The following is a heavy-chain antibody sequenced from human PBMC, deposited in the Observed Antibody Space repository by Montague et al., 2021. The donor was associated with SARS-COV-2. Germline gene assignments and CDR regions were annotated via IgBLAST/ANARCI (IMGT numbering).Heavy chain of an antibody. V-gene: IGHV4-59*08. J-gene: IGHJ3*02. CDR2: IFYNGDT. D-gene: IGHD3-9*01. Sequence: SETLSLTCTVSGGSISGYYWTWIRQPPGKGLEWIGYIFYNGDTNYNPSLKSRVTISVDTSKNQFSLKLSSVTAADTAVYYCATYYDILTGYYIDAFDIWGQGTMVTVSS. CDR3: ATYYDILTGYYIDAFDI. CDR1: GGSISGYY.